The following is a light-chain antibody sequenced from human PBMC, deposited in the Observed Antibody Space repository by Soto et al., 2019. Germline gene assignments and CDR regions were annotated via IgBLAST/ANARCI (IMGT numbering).Light chain of an antibody. CDR2: DAS. CDR1: QTISHW. Sequence: DIQMTQSPSSLSASLGDRVTITCRASQTISHWLAWYQQKPGKAPKLLIYDASTLESGVPSRFSGSASGTEFTLTISSLQPDDFATYYCQQYNNFSQTFGLGTKVEIK. V-gene: IGKV1-5*01. CDR3: QQYNNFSQT. J-gene: IGKJ1*01.